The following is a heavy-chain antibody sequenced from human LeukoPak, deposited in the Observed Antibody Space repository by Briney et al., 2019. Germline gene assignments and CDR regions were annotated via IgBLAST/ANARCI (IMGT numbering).Heavy chain of an antibody. Sequence: ASVKVSCDASGYTFTSYGISWVRQAPGQGLEWMGWISAYNGNTNYAQKLQGRVTMTTDTSTSTAYMGLRSLRSEDTAVYYCPRGWPQLRYFDYWGQGTLVTVSS. CDR1: GYTFTSYG. D-gene: IGHD5-24*01. J-gene: IGHJ4*02. CDR2: ISAYNGNT. V-gene: IGHV1-18*01. CDR3: PRGWPQLRYFDY.